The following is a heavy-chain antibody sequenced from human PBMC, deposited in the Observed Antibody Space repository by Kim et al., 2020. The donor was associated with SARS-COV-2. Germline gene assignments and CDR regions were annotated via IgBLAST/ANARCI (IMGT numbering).Heavy chain of an antibody. CDR1: GFNFSGSA. CDR3: TRLYYDILTDYGMDV. V-gene: IGHV3-73*01. CDR2: IRSKPNNYAT. Sequence: GGSLRLSCAASGFNFSGSAVHWVRQASGKGLEWVGRIRSKPNNYATTYAASVKGRFTISRDDSKNTAYLQMNSLKTEDTALYYCTRLYYDILTDYGMDVWGQGTTVTVSS. J-gene: IGHJ6*02. D-gene: IGHD3-9*01.